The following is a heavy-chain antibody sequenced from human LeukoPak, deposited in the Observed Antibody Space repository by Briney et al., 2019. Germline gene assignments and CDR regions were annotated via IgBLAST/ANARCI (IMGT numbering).Heavy chain of an antibody. Sequence: PGGSLRLSCAASGFTFSDYGMHWVRQAPGKGLEWVTVISNEGRVQYYADSVKGRFTISRDNSKNTLYLQMNSLRAEDAAVYYCARDSTSVVVAATPCTDFDYWGQGTLVTVSS. CDR2: ISNEGRVQ. CDR3: ARDSTSVVVAATPCTDFDY. CDR1: GFTFSDYG. D-gene: IGHD2-15*01. J-gene: IGHJ4*02. V-gene: IGHV3-30*03.